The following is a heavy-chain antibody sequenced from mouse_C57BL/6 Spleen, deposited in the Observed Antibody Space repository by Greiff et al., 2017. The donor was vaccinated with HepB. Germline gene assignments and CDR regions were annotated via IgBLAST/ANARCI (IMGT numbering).Heavy chain of an antibody. D-gene: IGHD2-5*01. CDR3: ARAYYSNYEGWFAY. V-gene: IGHV3-6*01. CDR2: ISYDGSN. CDR1: GYSITSGYY. J-gene: IGHJ3*01. Sequence: DVKLQESGPGLVKPSQSLSLTCSVTGYSITSGYYWNWIRQFPGNKLEWMGYISYDGSNNYNPSLKNRISITRDTSKNQFFLKLNSVTTEDTATYYCARAYYSNYEGWFAYWGQGTLVTVSA.